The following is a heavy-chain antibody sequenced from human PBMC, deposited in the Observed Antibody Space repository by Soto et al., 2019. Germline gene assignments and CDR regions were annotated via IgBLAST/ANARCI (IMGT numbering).Heavy chain of an antibody. D-gene: IGHD7-27*01. CDR2: IYKGGTT. CDR1: GGSINTVNYY. CDR3: ARGPSGDKVDY. V-gene: IGHV4-30-4*01. Sequence: QVQLQESGPGLVKPSQTLSLTCTVSGGSINTVNYYWSWIRQSPDKGLEWIGDIYKGGTTYNNPSLTIRVTISVDTSNNQFSLKLSSVSATDTAVYYCARGPSGDKVDYWGQGTLVTVSS. J-gene: IGHJ4*02.